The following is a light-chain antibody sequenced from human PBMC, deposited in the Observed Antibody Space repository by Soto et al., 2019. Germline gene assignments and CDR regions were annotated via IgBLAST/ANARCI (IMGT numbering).Light chain of an antibody. Sequence: IVLTQSPCTLSLSPGETATLSCRASESLSPHSIAWYQQKPGQAPRLLIYGPSGRATGIPDRISGSGSGTDFTLTISGWEPEDFAMYYCQQFQSSLRTFGQGTKVDIK. CDR2: GPS. J-gene: IGKJ1*01. CDR3: QQFQSSLRT. CDR1: ESLSPHS. V-gene: IGKV3-20*01.